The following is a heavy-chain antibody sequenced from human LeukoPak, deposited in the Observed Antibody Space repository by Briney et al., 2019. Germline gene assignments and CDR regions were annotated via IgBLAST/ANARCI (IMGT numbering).Heavy chain of an antibody. J-gene: IGHJ4*02. CDR2: ISEDDDT. CDR3: VKEASDPYFFDF. V-gene: IGHV3-43*02. Sequence: GGSLRLSCVASGFTFADHVFHWIRQVPGKGLEWLAFISEDDDTYYADSVQGRFAISRDNSKNSLYFELQSLTTDDAALYYCVKEASDPYFFDFWGQGTLVTVSS. CDR1: GFTFADHV.